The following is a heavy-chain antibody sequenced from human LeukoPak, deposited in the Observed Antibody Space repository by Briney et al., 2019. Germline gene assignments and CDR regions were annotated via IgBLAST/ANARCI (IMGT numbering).Heavy chain of an antibody. CDR2: IYYSGST. D-gene: IGHD6-19*01. J-gene: IGHJ4*02. V-gene: IGHV4-31*03. Sequence: PSETLSLTCTVSGGSISSGGYYWSWIRQHPGKGLEWIGYIYYSGSTYYNPSLKSRVTISVDTSKNQFSLKLSSVTAADTAVYYCAREDSSGWSFDYWGQGTLVTVSS. CDR3: AREDSSGWSFDY. CDR1: GGSISSGGYY.